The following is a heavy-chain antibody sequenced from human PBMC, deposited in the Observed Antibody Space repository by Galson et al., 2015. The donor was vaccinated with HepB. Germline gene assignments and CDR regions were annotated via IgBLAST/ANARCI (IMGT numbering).Heavy chain of an antibody. CDR1: GGTFSSYA. CDR2: IIPILGIA. J-gene: IGHJ3*02. Sequence: SVKVSCKASGGTFSSYAISWVRQAPGQGLEWMGRIIPILGIANYAQKFQGRVTITADKSTSTAYMELSSLRSEDTAVYYCARDPGILWSFDAFDIWGQGTMVTVSS. V-gene: IGHV1-69*04. CDR3: ARDPGILWSFDAFDI. D-gene: IGHD3-10*01.